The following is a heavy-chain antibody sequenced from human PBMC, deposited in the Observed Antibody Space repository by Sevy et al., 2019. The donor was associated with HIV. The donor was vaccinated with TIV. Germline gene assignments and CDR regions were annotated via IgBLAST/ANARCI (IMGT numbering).Heavy chain of an antibody. CDR3: ARDRVAVANGGASWADAFDI. CDR1: GYTFTSYG. CDR2: ISAYNGNT. V-gene: IGHV1-18*01. D-gene: IGHD6-19*01. Sequence: ATVKVSCKASGYTFTSYGISWVRQAPGQGLEWMGWISAYNGNTNYTQKLQGRVTMTTDTSTSTAYMELRSLRSDDTAVYYRARDRVAVANGGASWADAFDIWGQGTMVTVSS. J-gene: IGHJ3*02.